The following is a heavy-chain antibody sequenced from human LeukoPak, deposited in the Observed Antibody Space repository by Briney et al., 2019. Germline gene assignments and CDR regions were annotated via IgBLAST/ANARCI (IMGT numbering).Heavy chain of an antibody. CDR3: ARPGCSSTSCPQNWFDP. CDR1: GFSFSSYA. V-gene: IGHV3-30-3*01. D-gene: IGHD2-2*01. CDR2: ISYDGSNN. J-gene: IGHJ5*02. Sequence: GRSLRLSCAASGFSFSSYAMHWVRQAPGKGLEWVAVISYDGSNNYFADSVKGRFTISRDNSKNTLHLQMNSLRAEDTAVYYCARPGCSSTSCPQNWFDPWGQGTLVTVSS.